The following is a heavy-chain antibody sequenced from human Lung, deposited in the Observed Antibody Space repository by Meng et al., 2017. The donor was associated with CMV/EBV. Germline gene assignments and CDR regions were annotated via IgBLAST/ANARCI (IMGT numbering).Heavy chain of an antibody. Sequence: QVQLQESGPGLVKPSETLSLTCTVSGGSVSTSGSYWGWVRRPPGKGLEWIGSVHSSGSTFYIPSLKSRLTISLDTSKNQFSLRLSSVTAADTALYYCARDTGNFQIDYWGQGTLVTVSS. CDR3: ARDTGNFQIDY. J-gene: IGHJ4*02. CDR1: GGSVSTSGSY. CDR2: VHSSGST. V-gene: IGHV4-39*07. D-gene: IGHD1-7*01.